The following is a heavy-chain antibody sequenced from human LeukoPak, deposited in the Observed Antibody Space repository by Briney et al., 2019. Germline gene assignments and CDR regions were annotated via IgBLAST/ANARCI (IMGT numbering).Heavy chain of an antibody. D-gene: IGHD5-18*01. V-gene: IGHV5-51*01. J-gene: IGHJ4*02. CDR1: GNTFTNYW. CDR2: IYPGDSDT. Sequence: GESLKISCKGSGNTFTNYWIGWVRQMPGKGLEWMGIIYPGDSDTRYSPSFQGQVTISADKSISTAYLQWSSLKASDTAMYYCARRYTSRATRYFDYWGQGTLVTVSS. CDR3: ARRYTSRATRYFDY.